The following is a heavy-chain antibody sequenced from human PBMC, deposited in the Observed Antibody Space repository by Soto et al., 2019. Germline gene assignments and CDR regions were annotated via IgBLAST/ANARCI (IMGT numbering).Heavy chain of an antibody. D-gene: IGHD6-6*01. Sequence: GESLKISCKGSGYSFPNYWISWVRQMPGKGLEWMGRIDPSDSYTNYSPSFQGHVTISADKSISTAYLQWSSLKASDTAMYYCASRGYTSSSVQYYDMDVWGHGTTVTVYS. CDR1: GYSFPNYW. CDR3: ASRGYTSSSVQYYDMDV. CDR2: IDPSDSYT. V-gene: IGHV5-10-1*01. J-gene: IGHJ6*02.